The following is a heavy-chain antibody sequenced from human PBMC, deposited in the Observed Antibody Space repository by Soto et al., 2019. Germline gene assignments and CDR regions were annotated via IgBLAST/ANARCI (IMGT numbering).Heavy chain of an antibody. V-gene: IGHV1-8*01. CDR3: TRGQGNH. CDR2: MNPFSGNA. J-gene: IGHJ4*02. Sequence: QVQLVQSGAEVKKPGASVRVSCKASGYTFTSYDIYWVRQATGQGLEWMGWMNPFSGNAVYTQKFQDRVNMTRDTSINTAYMEMSGLRSEDTAVYYCTRGQGNHWGQGSLVTLSS. CDR1: GYTFTSYD.